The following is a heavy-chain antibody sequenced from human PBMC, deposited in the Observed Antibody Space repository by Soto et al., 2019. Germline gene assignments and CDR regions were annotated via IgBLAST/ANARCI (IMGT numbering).Heavy chain of an antibody. V-gene: IGHV1-46*01. CDR3: ARSSAGAFGIIIEGSNWLAP. Sequence: ASVKVSWNAPSDTFTSYYIHWVRQSPEHGLEWMGIINPNGGSTRFAQPFQGRITMTRDTSTSTVYMELRSLRSEDTAIYYCARSSAGAFGIIIEGSNWLAPWRQGSLVTVSS. D-gene: IGHD1-26*01. CDR1: SDTFTSYY. J-gene: IGHJ5*02. CDR2: INPNGGST.